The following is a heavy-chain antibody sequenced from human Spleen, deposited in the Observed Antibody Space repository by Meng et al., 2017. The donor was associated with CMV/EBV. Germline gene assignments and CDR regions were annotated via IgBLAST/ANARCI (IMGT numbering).Heavy chain of an antibody. CDR1: GGSVTTGSFF. Sequence: TISGGSVTTGSFFWRWIRPPPGKGLEWIGYVFYSGRTNYNPSLKSRATISVDTSKRRFSLKLRSVTAADTAVYYCARDRGYYGTNDYWGQGSLVTVSS. J-gene: IGHJ4*02. D-gene: IGHD3-3*01. V-gene: IGHV4-61*01. CDR2: VFYSGRT. CDR3: ARDRGYYGTNDY.